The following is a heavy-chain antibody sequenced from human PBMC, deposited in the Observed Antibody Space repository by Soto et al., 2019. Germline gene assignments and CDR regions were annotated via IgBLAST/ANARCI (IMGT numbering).Heavy chain of an antibody. CDR2: IYYSGST. J-gene: IGHJ4*02. Sequence: PSETLSLTCTVSGGSFSGGDYYWSWIRQPPGKGLEWIGYIYYSGSTYYNPSLKSRVIISVDTSKNQFSLNLNSVTAADTALYYCARFTVRGLKYFHFWGQGTPVTVSS. CDR1: GGSFSGGDYY. D-gene: IGHD3-10*01. CDR3: ARFTVRGLKYFHF. V-gene: IGHV4-30-4*01.